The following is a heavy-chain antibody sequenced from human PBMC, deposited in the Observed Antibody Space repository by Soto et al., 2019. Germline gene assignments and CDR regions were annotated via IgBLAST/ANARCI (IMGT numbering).Heavy chain of an antibody. CDR3: ANVLPYGNLNYIWFDP. Sequence: GGSLRLSCAASGFTFSSYAMSWVRQAPGKGLEWVSAISGSGGSTYYADSVKGRFTISRDNSKNTLYLQMNIQRTEDTSVYYCANVLPYGNLNYIWFDPWGQGTLVTVSS. CDR1: GFTFSSYA. V-gene: IGHV3-23*01. CDR2: ISGSGGST. J-gene: IGHJ5*02. D-gene: IGHD1-7*01.